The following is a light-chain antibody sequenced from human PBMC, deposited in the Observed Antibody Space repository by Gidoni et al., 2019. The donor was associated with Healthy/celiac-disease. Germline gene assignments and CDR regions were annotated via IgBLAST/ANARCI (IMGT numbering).Light chain of an antibody. CDR3: QQSYSTPQYT. Sequence: DIETIQSPSSLSASVGDRVTITCRASQSISSYLNWYQQKPGKAPKLLIYAASSLQSGVPSRFSGSGSGTDFTLTISSLQPEDFATYYCQQSYSTPQYTFGQGTKLEIK. J-gene: IGKJ2*01. CDR2: AAS. CDR1: QSISSY. V-gene: IGKV1-39*01.